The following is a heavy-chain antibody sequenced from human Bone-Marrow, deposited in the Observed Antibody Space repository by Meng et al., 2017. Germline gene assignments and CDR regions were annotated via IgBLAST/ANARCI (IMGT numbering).Heavy chain of an antibody. CDR3: AGECSDDYSNYGIFDP. CDR1: GYTFTGYY. CDR2: INPNSGGT. V-gene: IGHV1-2*06. Sequence: ASVKVSCKASGYTFTGYYMHWVRQAPGQGLEWMGRINPNSGGTNYAQKFQGRVTMTRNTSISTAYMELSRLRCDDTSVYYCAGECSDDYSNYGIFDPWGQGTLVTVSS. D-gene: IGHD4-11*01. J-gene: IGHJ5*02.